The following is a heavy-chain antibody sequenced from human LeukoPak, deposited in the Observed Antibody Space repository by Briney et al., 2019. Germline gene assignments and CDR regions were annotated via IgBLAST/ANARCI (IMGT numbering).Heavy chain of an antibody. CDR1: GFTFSSYG. Sequence: PGGSLRLSCAASGFTFSSYGMHWVRQAPGKGLEWVAVIWYDGSNKYYADSVKGRFTLSRDNSKNTLYLQMNSLRAEDTAVYYCAREVTMVRGVRWGLAGGMDVWGKGTTVTVSS. V-gene: IGHV3-33*01. J-gene: IGHJ6*04. CDR3: AREVTMVRGVRWGLAGGMDV. CDR2: IWYDGSNK. D-gene: IGHD3-10*01.